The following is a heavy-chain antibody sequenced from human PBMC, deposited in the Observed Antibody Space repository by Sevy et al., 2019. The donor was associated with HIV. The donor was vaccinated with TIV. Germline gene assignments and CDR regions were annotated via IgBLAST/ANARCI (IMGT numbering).Heavy chain of an antibody. V-gene: IGHV3-9*01. J-gene: IGHJ3*02. D-gene: IGHD6-19*01. CDR1: GFTFDDYA. Sequence: GGSLRISCAASGFTFDDYAMHWVRQAPGKGLEWVSGISWNSGSIGYADSVKGRFTISRDNAKSALYLQMNSLRAEVTALYYCAKAGASGWSAFDIWGQWTMVTVSS. CDR3: AKAGASGWSAFDI. CDR2: ISWNSGSI.